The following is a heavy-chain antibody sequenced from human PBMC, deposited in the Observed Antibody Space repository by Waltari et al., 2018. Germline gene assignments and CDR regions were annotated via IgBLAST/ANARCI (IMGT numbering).Heavy chain of an antibody. CDR2: IRYDGSNK. CDR1: GFTFSSYG. CDR3: AKDLRAEEVIDY. Sequence: QVQLVESGGGVVQPGGSLRLSCAASGFTFSSYGMHWVREAPGKGLGWVAFIRYDGSNKYYADSVKGRFTISRDNSKNTLYLQMNSLRAEDTAVYYCAKDLRAEEVIDYWGQGTLVTVSS. J-gene: IGHJ4*02. V-gene: IGHV3-30*02. D-gene: IGHD4-17*01.